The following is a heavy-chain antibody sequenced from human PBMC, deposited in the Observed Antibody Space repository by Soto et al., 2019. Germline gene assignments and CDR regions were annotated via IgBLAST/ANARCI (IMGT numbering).Heavy chain of an antibody. V-gene: IGHV1-69*13. Sequence: GASVKVSCKASGDTFSQYIINWVLQAPGQGLEWMGGIIPILNTPRYAQSLQGRVTITADESTRTVYMELNSLRSEDTGIYYCARAVRYSNGPNYFDPWGRGTLVTVSS. D-gene: IGHD6-19*01. CDR1: GDTFSQYI. CDR3: ARAVRYSNGPNYFDP. J-gene: IGHJ5*02. CDR2: IIPILNTP.